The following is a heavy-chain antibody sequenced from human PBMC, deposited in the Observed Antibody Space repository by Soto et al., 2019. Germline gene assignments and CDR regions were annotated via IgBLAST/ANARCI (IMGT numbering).Heavy chain of an antibody. CDR2: ISGSGDST. Sequence: EVQLLESGGGLVQPGGSLRLSGAPSGSTFSSYAMSWVRKAPGRGLEWVSVISGSGDSTYYADSVRGRFTISRDNSKNTLYLQMNSLRAEDTAVYYCAKDRDGAAAGPTKFYGMDVWGQGTTVTVSS. CDR3: AKDRDGAAAGPTKFYGMDV. V-gene: IGHV3-23*01. J-gene: IGHJ6*02. CDR1: GSTFSSYA. D-gene: IGHD6-13*01.